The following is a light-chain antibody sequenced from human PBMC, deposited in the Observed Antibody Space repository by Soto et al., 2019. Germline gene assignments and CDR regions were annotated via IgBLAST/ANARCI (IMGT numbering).Light chain of an antibody. V-gene: IGKV1-17*01. CDR1: QCIRHD. CDR3: QQYSDHWT. J-gene: IGKJ1*01. CDR2: AAS. Sequence: DIQMTQSPSSLSASVGDRVTITGRASQCIRHDLGWYQQKPGKAPKRLIYAASSLQTGVPSRFSGSGYGTEFTLTISSLQPDDVATYYCQQYSDHWTFGQGTKVDI.